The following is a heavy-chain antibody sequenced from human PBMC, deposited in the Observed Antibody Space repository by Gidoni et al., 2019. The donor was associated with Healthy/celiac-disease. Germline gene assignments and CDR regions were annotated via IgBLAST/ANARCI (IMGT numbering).Heavy chain of an antibody. Sequence: EVQLLESGGGLVQPGGSLRLSCAASGFTFSSYAMSWVRQAPGKGLEWVSGSSGSGGSTYYADSVKGRFTLSRDNSKNTLYLQMNSLRAEDTAVYYCAKGTFGGVIATPFDYWGQGTLVTVSS. D-gene: IGHD3-16*02. J-gene: IGHJ4*02. CDR3: AKGTFGGVIATPFDY. V-gene: IGHV3-23*01. CDR1: GFTFSSYA. CDR2: SSGSGGST.